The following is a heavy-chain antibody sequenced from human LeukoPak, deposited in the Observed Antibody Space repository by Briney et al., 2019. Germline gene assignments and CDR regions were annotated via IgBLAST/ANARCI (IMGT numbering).Heavy chain of an antibody. CDR1: GGPFSGYY. V-gene: IGHV4-34*01. J-gene: IGHJ4*02. CDR2: INHSGST. CDR3: ARDDY. Sequence: SETLSLTCAVYGGPFSGYYWSWIRQPPGKGLEWIGEINHSGSTNYNPSLKSRVTISVDTSKNQFSLKLSSVTAADTAVYYCARDDYWGQGTLVTVSS.